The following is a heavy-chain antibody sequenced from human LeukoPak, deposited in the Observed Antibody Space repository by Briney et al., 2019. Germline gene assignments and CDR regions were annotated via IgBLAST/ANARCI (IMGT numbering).Heavy chain of an antibody. J-gene: IGHJ4*02. V-gene: IGHV3-30*18. Sequence: PGRSLRLSCAASGFTFSSYGMHWVRQAPGKGLEWVAVISYDGSNKYYPDSVKGRFTISRDSSKNTLYLQMNSLRAEDTAVYYCAKVGGYSYGYPLDYWGQGTLVTVSS. CDR3: AKVGGYSYGYPLDY. D-gene: IGHD5-18*01. CDR1: GFTFSSYG. CDR2: ISYDGSNK.